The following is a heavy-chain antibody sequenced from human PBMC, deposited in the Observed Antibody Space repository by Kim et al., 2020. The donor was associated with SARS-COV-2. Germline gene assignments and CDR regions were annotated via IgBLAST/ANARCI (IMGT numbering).Heavy chain of an antibody. V-gene: IGHV4-34*01. CDR2: INHSGST. J-gene: IGHJ5*02. CDR1: GGSFSGYY. CDR3: ALGGGNSYWFDP. Sequence: SETLSLTCAVYGGSFSGYYWSWIRQPPGKGLEWIGEINHSGSTNYNPSLKSRVTISVDTSKNQFSLKLSSVTAADTAVYYCALGGGNSYWFDPWGQGTLVTVSS. D-gene: IGHD2-21*02.